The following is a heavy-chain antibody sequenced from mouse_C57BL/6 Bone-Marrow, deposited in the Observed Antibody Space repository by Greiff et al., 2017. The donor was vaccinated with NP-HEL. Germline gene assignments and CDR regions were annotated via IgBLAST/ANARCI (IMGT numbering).Heavy chain of an antibody. Sequence: EVKLVESGGGLVKPGGSLKLSCAASGFTFSSYAMSWVRQTPEKRLEWVATISDGGSYTYYPDNVKGRFTISKDNAKNNLYLQMSHLKSEDTAMYYCARDDHYGRDYWGQGTTLTVSS. V-gene: IGHV5-4*01. CDR2: ISDGGSYT. J-gene: IGHJ2*01. D-gene: IGHD1-1*01. CDR1: GFTFSSYA. CDR3: ARDDHYGRDY.